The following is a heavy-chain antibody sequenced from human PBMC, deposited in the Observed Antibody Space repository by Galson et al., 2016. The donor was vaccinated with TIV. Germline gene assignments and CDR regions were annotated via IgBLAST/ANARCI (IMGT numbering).Heavy chain of an antibody. Sequence: SVKVSCKASGGIFRSYAISWVRQAPGQGPEWMGGIMAIFGTTTYAQKYQGRVTITADESTTTAYVELSSLRSEDTAVYYCAGHAQYLVRGWFDPWGQGTLVTVSS. CDR2: IMAIFGTT. CDR3: AGHAQYLVRGWFDP. V-gene: IGHV1-69*13. J-gene: IGHJ5*02. CDR1: GGIFRSYA. D-gene: IGHD3-10*01.